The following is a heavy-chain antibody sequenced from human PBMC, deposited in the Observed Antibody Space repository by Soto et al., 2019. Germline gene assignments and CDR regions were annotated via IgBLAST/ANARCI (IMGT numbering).Heavy chain of an antibody. J-gene: IGHJ4*02. CDR3: TYRGWLEVNGNSSFEY. D-gene: IGHD6-19*01. V-gene: IGHV4-39*01. CDR2: IYYSWST. CDR1: VVSIISSSYY. Sequence: SETLSLTCTFSVVSIISSSYYLCFIRQPPGKGLEWIGSIYYSWSTYYNPSLKSRVTISVDTSKNQFSLKLSSVTAADTAVYYCTYRGWLEVNGNSSFEYWGQGTLVNVS.